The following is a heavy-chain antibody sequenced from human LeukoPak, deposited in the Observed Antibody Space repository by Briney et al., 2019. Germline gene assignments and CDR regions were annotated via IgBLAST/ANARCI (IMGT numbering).Heavy chain of an antibody. CDR3: ARQGRLLWFLWFDP. D-gene: IGHD3-10*01. V-gene: IGHV4-59*08. CDR2: IYYSGRT. J-gene: IGHJ5*02. CDR1: GGSISTYY. Sequence: SETLSLTCTVSGGSISTYYWNWIRQPPGKGLEWIGYIYYSGRTNYNPSLKSRVSISIDTSKNQFSLKLSSVTAADTAVYYCARQGRLLWFLWFDPWGQGTLVTVSS.